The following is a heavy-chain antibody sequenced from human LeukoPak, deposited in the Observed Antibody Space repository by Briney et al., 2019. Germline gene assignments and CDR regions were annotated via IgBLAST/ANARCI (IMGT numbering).Heavy chain of an antibody. D-gene: IGHD2-15*01. CDR2: IKQDGSEK. Sequence: GGSLRLSCAASGFTFSSYWMSWVRQAPGKGLEWVANIKQDGSEKYYVDSVKGRFTISRDNAKNSLYLQMNSLRAEDTAVYYCASEGRGPLYYYMDVWGKGTTVTVSS. J-gene: IGHJ6*03. CDR1: GFTFSSYW. CDR3: ASEGRGPLYYYMDV. V-gene: IGHV3-7*01.